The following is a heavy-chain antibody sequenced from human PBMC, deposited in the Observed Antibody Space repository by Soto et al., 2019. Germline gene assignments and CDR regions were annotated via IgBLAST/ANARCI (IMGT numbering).Heavy chain of an antibody. V-gene: IGHV2-5*02. Sequence: QITLKESGPTLVNPTQTVTLTCTFSGFSLSTTGVGVGWIRQPPGKALEWLAVIYWDDDKRYSPSLKSRLTITKDTSKYQVGLTMTNMDPVDTATYYWAHIQYWDATFGYWCQGTLVTVSS. CDR1: GFSLSTTGVG. J-gene: IGHJ4*02. CDR2: IYWDDDK. CDR3: AHIQYWDATFGY. D-gene: IGHD2-8*02.